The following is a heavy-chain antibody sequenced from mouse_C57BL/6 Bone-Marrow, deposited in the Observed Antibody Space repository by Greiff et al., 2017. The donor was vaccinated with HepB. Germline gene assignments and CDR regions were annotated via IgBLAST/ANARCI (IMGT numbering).Heavy chain of an antibody. V-gene: IGHV5-17*01. CDR1: GFTFSGYG. CDR2: ISSGSSTI. Sequence: DVKLVESGGGLVKPGGSLKLSCAASGFTFSGYGMHWVRQAPEKGLEWVAYISSGSSTIYYADTVKGRFTISRDNAKNTLFLQMTSLRSEDTAMYYCARRDYYGSSYDWYFEVWGTGTTVTVSS. CDR3: ARRDYYGSSYDWYFEV. J-gene: IGHJ1*03. D-gene: IGHD1-1*01.